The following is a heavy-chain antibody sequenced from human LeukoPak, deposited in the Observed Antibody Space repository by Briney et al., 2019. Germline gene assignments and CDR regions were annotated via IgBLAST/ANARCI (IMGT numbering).Heavy chain of an antibody. V-gene: IGHV4-34*01. J-gene: IGHJ4*02. CDR3: TRRVPAAMLTY. CDR2: INHSGST. Sequence: SETLFLNCAVNGGSFRGYYWSWIRQPPGKGLEWIGEINHSGSTNYNPSLKSRVTISVDTSKNQFSLKLSSVTAADTAVYYCTRRVPAAMLTYWGQGTLVTVSS. CDR1: GGSFRGYY. D-gene: IGHD2-2*01.